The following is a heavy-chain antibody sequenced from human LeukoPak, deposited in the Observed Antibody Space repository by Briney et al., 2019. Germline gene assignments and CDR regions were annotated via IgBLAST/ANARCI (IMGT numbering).Heavy chain of an antibody. J-gene: IGHJ3*02. D-gene: IGHD1-26*01. CDR3: AKDTSGIVGASRLMHDAFDI. Sequence: GGSLRLSCAASGFTFDDYTMHWVRQAPGKGLEWVSLISWDGGSTYYADSVKGRFTISRDNSKNSLYLQMNSLRTEDTALYYCAKDTSGIVGASRLMHDAFDIWGQGTMVTVSS. CDR2: ISWDGGST. CDR1: GFTFDDYT. V-gene: IGHV3-43*01.